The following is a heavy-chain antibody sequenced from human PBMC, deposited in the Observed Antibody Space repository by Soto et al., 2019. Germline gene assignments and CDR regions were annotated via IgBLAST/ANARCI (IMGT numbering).Heavy chain of an antibody. D-gene: IGHD6-19*01. CDR3: ARGVAVAGTAGTFDP. CDR1: GGSISSYY. V-gene: IGHV4-59*01. CDR2: IYYSGST. J-gene: IGHJ5*02. Sequence: SETLSLTCTVSGGSISSYYWSWIRQPPGKGLEWIGYIYYSGSTNYNPSLKSRVTISVDTSKNQFSLKLSSVTAADTAVYYLARGVAVAGTAGTFDPWGQGTLVTVS.